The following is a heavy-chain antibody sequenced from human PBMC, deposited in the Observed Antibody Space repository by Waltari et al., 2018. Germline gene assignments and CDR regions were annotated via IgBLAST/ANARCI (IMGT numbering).Heavy chain of an antibody. J-gene: IGHJ4*02. CDR2: ITNVGGNT. V-gene: IGHV3-23*04. Sequence: EVQLVESGGGLVQPGGSLRLSCAASGFTFSDYAMSWVRQAPGKGLEWVSDITNVGGNTYYADSVKGRFTISRDNSRNTLFLRMNSLRAEDTAVYYCAKDRSIHGDYSDFWGQGTLVTVSS. CDR3: AKDRSIHGDYSDF. CDR1: GFTFSDYA. D-gene: IGHD6-6*01.